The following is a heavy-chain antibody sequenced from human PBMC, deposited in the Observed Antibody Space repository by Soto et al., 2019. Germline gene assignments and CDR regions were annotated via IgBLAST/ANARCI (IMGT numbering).Heavy chain of an antibody. Sequence: QVQLVESGGGVVQPGRSLRLSCAASGFTFSDFGMHWVRQAPGKGLEWVAVTSYDGSNTFYADSVKGRFTISRDNSKNTLYLQMNSLGAEDTAVYYCAKGGALVPAAILDYWGQGPLVTVSS. V-gene: IGHV3-30*18. J-gene: IGHJ4*02. D-gene: IGHD2-2*01. CDR2: TSYDGSNT. CDR3: AKGGALVPAAILDY. CDR1: GFTFSDFG.